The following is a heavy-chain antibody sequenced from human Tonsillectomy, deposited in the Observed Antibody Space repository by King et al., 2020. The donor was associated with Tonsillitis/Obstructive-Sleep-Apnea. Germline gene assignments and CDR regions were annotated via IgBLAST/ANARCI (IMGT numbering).Heavy chain of an antibody. V-gene: IGHV3-7*04. CDR1: GFPFSDYW. CDR3: ARDKGEGFDY. Sequence: VQLVESGGGLVQPGGSLRLSCTASGFPFSDYWMTWVRQGPGKGREWVANIKQDGAEMYYVESVKGRFTISRDNAKNSLYLQMNSLRAEETAIYYCARDKGEGFDYWGQGTLVTVSS. J-gene: IGHJ4*02. D-gene: IGHD1-26*01. CDR2: IKQDGAEM.